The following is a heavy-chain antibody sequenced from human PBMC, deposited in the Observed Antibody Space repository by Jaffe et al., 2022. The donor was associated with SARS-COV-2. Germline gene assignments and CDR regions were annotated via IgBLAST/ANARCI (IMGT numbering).Heavy chain of an antibody. CDR1: GFTFSSYA. D-gene: IGHD5-12*01. Sequence: QVQLVESGGGVVQPGRSLRLSCAASGFTFSSYAMHWVRQAPGKGLEWVAVISYDGSNKYYADSVKGRFTISRDNSKNTLYLQMNSLRAEDTAVYYCARDRGIYSGYEASGNYWGQGTLVTVSS. V-gene: IGHV3-30*04. CDR3: ARDRGIYSGYEASGNY. J-gene: IGHJ4*02. CDR2: ISYDGSNK.